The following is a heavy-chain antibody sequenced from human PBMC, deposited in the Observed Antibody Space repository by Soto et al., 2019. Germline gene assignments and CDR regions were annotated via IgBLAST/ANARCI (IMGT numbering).Heavy chain of an antibody. CDR1: GYTFTTHV. V-gene: IGHV1-3*01. Sequence: ASVKVSCKASGYTFTTHVMHWVRQAPGQRLEWMGWVNGGNGNTKYSQKFQDRVTITRDTSATTAYMELSRLRSEDKAVYYCARDSGIAGPSGELDYWGQGTLVTVSS. CDR2: VNGGNGNT. J-gene: IGHJ4*02. D-gene: IGHD1-26*01. CDR3: ARDSGIAGPSGELDY.